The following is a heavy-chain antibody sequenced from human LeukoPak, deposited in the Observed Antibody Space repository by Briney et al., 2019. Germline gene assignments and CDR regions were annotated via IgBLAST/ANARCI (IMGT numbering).Heavy chain of an antibody. J-gene: IGHJ6*02. V-gene: IGHV1-2*02. CDR2: INPNSGGT. CDR3: ASWDVDGWLRAKYYYYGMDV. D-gene: IGHD5-12*01. Sequence: GASVKVSCKASGYTFTGYYMHWVRQAPGQGLEWMGWINPNSGGTNYAQKFQGRVTMTRDTSISTAYMELSRLRSDDTAVYYCASWDVDGWLRAKYYYYGMDVWGQGTTVTVSS. CDR1: GYTFTGYY.